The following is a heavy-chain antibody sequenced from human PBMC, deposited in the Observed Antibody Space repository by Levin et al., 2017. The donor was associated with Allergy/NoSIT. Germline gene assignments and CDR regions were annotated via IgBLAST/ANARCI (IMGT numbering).Heavy chain of an antibody. CDR1: GFTFRNYA. D-gene: IGHD5-18*01. J-gene: IGHJ4*02. CDR3: AANVDPAMFDY. Sequence: GGSLRLSCAASGFTFRNYAMNWVRQAPGKGLEWLSAISESGAYTYYADSVKGRFTISRDNSKNTLYLQMNSLRAEDTAVYYCAANVDPAMFDYWGEGILVTVS. CDR2: ISESGAYT. V-gene: IGHV3-23*01.